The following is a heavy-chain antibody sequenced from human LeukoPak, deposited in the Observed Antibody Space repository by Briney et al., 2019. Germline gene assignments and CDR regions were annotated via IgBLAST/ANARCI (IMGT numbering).Heavy chain of an antibody. CDR3: ARAVYYDFWSGSPDDAFDI. Sequence: GGSLRLSCAVSGFTFDDHGMSWVRQAPGKGLEWVSGINWNGGSTGYADSVRGRFTISRDNAKNSLYLQMNSLRAEDTALYHCARAVYYDFWSGSPDDAFDIWGQGTMVTVSS. D-gene: IGHD3-3*01. CDR1: GFTFDDHG. CDR2: INWNGGST. J-gene: IGHJ3*02. V-gene: IGHV3-20*01.